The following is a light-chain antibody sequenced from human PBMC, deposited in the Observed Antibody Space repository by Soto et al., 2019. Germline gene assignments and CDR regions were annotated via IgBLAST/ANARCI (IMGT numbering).Light chain of an antibody. V-gene: IGLV2-11*01. Sequence: QSALTQPHSVSGSPGQSVTISCSGTNSDVGGYNSVAWYQQKPGEAPKLLLYSVTKRPSGVPDRFSGSKSGNTASLTVSGLQAEDEADDYCSSYAGSSNVFGTGTKVTVL. CDR1: NSDVGGYNS. J-gene: IGLJ1*01. CDR3: SSYAGSSNV. CDR2: SVT.